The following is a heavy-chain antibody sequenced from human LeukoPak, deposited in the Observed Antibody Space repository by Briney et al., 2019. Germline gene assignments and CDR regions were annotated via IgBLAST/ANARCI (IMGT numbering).Heavy chain of an antibody. CDR3: ARRPVGYGDYEVAFDY. Sequence: LPGGSLRLSCAASGFTVSSNYMSWVRQAPGKGLEWVSVIYSGGSTYYADSVKGRFTISRDNSKNTLYLQMNSLRAEDTAVYYCARRPVGYGDYEVAFDYWGQGTLVTVSS. CDR1: GFTVSSNY. D-gene: IGHD4-17*01. V-gene: IGHV3-53*01. J-gene: IGHJ4*02. CDR2: IYSGGST.